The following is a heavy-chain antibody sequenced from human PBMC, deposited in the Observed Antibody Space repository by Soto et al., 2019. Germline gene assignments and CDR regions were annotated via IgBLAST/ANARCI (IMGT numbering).Heavy chain of an antibody. D-gene: IGHD3-10*01. V-gene: IGHV1-24*01. CDR2: FDLENGET. Sequence: ASVRVSCKVSGYTLTELSIHWVRQAPGEGLEWMGGFDLENGETIYAQRFQGRVTMTEESSADTHYMELSSLRSEDTAVCYCAIEVRRSNQFDHWGQGTMVTVSS. CDR3: AIEVRRSNQFDH. J-gene: IGHJ4*02. CDR1: GYTLTELS.